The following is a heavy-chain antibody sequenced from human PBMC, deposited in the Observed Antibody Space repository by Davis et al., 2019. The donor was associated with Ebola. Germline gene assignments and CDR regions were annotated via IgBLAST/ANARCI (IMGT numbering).Heavy chain of an antibody. J-gene: IGHJ3*01. CDR1: GYILTELS. CDR3: AAGGSRGGFDV. CDR2: FDPQNNDI. D-gene: IGHD1-26*01. Sequence: AASVKVSCKVSGYILTELSIHWVRQSPGQGLEWMGNFDPQNNDIIYAHKFEDRVTMTEDTSTHTAYMELSSLRSDDSAVYYCAAGGSRGGFDVWGQGTMVTVSS. V-gene: IGHV1-24*01.